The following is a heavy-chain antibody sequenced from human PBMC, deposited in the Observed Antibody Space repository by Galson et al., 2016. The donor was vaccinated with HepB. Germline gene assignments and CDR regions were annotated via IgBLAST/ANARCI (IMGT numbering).Heavy chain of an antibody. Sequence: ETLSLTCAVSGGSFSGYYWNWIRQSPWKGLEWIGEVGQTGSTHYNPSLKSRVTISVDTSKNQFSLKLSSMTAADTAVYYCARVGIFTGEYYDTSGALGYWGQGTLVTVSS. CDR2: VGQTGST. CDR3: ARVGIFTGEYYDTSGALGY. D-gene: IGHD3-22*01. J-gene: IGHJ4*02. V-gene: IGHV4-34*01. CDR1: GGSFSGYY.